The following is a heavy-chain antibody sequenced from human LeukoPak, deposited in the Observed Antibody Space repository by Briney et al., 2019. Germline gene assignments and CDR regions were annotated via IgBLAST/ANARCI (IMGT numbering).Heavy chain of an antibody. CDR1: EFTFSSYW. CDR3: ASGGIYYGAAFDF. CDR2: IKQDGSEK. J-gene: IGHJ4*02. V-gene: IGHV3-7*03. Sequence: GGSLRLSCAASEFTFSSYWMSWVRQAPGKGLEWVANIKQDGSEKYYVDSVKGRFTISRDNAKNSLYLQMNSLRAEDTALYYCASGGIYYGAAFDFWGQGTLVTVSS. D-gene: IGHD1-26*01.